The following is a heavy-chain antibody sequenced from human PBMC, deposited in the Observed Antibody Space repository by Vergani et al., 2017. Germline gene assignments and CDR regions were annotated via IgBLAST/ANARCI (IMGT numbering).Heavy chain of an antibody. CDR3: ARGMTTETTDLDGFDI. CDR2: INIGGRT. Sequence: LVESGGGLVQPGGSLRLSCTASSFSVSSHYMTWVRQSPGKGLEWVSTINIGGRTYYADSVKGRLTLTRDDSKNTLHLQMTSLRPEDTAVYYCARGMTTETTDLDGFDIWGQGTMVSVSS. D-gene: IGHD4-17*01. J-gene: IGHJ3*02. V-gene: IGHV3-66*02. CDR1: SFSVSSHY.